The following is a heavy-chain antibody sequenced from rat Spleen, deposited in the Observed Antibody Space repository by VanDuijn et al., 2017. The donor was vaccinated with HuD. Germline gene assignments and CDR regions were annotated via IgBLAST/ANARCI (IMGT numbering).Heavy chain of an antibody. Sequence: EVQLVESGGGFIQPGRSLKLSCAASGFTFSNFDMAWVRQAPTKGLEWVASITIDGDDTYYRDSVKGRFTISRDNAKNTLYLQMDSLRSEDTATYYCTRPHNFRYIMDAWGQGASVTVSS. CDR3: TRPHNFRYIMDA. CDR2: ITIDGDDT. D-gene: IGHD1-10*01. CDR1: GFTFSNFD. J-gene: IGHJ4*01. V-gene: IGHV5S23*01.